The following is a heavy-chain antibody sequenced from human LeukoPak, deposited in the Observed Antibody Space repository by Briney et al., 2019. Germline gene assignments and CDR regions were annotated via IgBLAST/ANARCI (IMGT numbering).Heavy chain of an antibody. CDR2: IYYSGST. CDR3: ARSRGHYYGMDV. CDR1: GGSISSYY. J-gene: IGHJ6*02. V-gene: IGHV4-59*08. Sequence: SETLSLTCTVSGGSISSYYRSWIRQPPGKGLEWIGYIYYSGSTNYNPSLKSRVTISVDTSKNQFSLKLSSVTAADTAVYYCARSRGHYYGMDVWSQGTTVTVSS.